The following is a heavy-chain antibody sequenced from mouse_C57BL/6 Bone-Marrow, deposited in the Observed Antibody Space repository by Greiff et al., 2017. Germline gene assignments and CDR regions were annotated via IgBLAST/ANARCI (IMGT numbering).Heavy chain of an antibody. J-gene: IGHJ4*01. V-gene: IGHV1-82*01. CDR3: ARDYGSSYVESYYAMDY. D-gene: IGHD1-1*01. CDR1: GYAFSSSW. CDR2: IYPGDGDT. Sequence: VQLQQSGPELVKPGASVKISCKASGYAFSSSWMNWVKQRPGKGLEWIGRIYPGDGDTNYNGKFKGKATLTADKSSSTAYMQLSSLTSEDSAVYFCARDYGSSYVESYYAMDYWGQGTSVTVSS.